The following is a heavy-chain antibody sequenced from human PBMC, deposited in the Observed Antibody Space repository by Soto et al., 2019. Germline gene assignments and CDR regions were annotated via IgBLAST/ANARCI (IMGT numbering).Heavy chain of an antibody. J-gene: IGHJ4*02. D-gene: IGHD3-10*01. Sequence: QVPLVQSGVEVKKPGASVKVSCKASGYTFITYGLTWARQAPGQGLEWMGWISTFNGNTNYAQKFQGRVTMTTDTSTSTAYMELRSLTSDDTAVYYCARGGENFDYWGQGALVTVSS. V-gene: IGHV1-18*01. CDR3: ARGGENFDY. CDR1: GYTFITYG. CDR2: ISTFNGNT.